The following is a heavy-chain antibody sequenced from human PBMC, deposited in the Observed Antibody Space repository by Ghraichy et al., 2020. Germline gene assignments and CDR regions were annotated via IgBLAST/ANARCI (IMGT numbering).Heavy chain of an antibody. CDR2: ISGSGSIS. D-gene: IGHD2-15*01. V-gene: IGHV3-48*02. Sequence: GGSLRLSCVASGLTFSSDSMNWVRQTPGKGLEWVSYISGSGSISYYADSVKGRFTISRDNAKNSLYLQMNSLRDEDTAVYFCARGGRSGYCSDGSCYSHSDYWGQGTLVTVSS. CDR1: GLTFSSDS. J-gene: IGHJ4*02. CDR3: ARGGRSGYCSDGSCYSHSDY.